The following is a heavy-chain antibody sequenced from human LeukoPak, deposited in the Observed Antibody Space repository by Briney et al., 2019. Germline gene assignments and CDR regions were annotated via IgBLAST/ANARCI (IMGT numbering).Heavy chain of an antibody. CDR3: GRDQADCSSASCYERGFDY. CDR2: ISAYNGNT. D-gene: IGHD2-2*01. J-gene: IGHJ4*02. CDR1: GYTFTSYG. Sequence: ASVKVSCKASGYTFTSYGISWVRQAPGQGLEWMGWISAYNGNTNYAQKLQGRVTMTTDTSTSTAYMELRSLRSDDTAVYYCGRDQADCSSASCYERGFDYWGQGTLVTVSS. V-gene: IGHV1-18*01.